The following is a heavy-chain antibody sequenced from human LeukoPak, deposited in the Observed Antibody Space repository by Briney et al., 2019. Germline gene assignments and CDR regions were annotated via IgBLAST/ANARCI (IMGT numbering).Heavy chain of an antibody. D-gene: IGHD3-10*01. Sequence: PGGSLRLSCAASGFTFSSYWMHWVRQAPGKGLVWVSRVNSDGTGTTYADSVEGRFTISRDNAKNTVYLQMHSLRAEDTAIYYCARAYGAGSPNFYYHYMDVWGKGTTVTVSS. CDR3: ARAYGAGSPNFYYHYMDV. V-gene: IGHV3-74*01. J-gene: IGHJ6*03. CDR2: VNSDGTGT. CDR1: GFTFSSYW.